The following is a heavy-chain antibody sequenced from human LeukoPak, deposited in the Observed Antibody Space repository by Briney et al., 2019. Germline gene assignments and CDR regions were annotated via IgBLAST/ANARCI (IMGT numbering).Heavy chain of an antibody. D-gene: IGHD1/OR15-1a*01. Sequence: SETLSLTCTVSGGSVGSGSYYWSWIRQSPGQGLEWIGNVYYSGSAYYNPFLKSRVTMSVDTSKNQFSLKLSSVTAADTAVYYCARKPIINNAWYYFDCWGQGILVAVSS. CDR2: VYYSGSA. J-gene: IGHJ4*02. CDR3: ARKPIINNAWYYFDC. CDR1: GGSVGSGSYY. V-gene: IGHV4-39*07.